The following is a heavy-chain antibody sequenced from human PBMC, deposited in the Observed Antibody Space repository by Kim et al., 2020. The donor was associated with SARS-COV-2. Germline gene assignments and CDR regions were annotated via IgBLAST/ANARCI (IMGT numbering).Heavy chain of an antibody. CDR3: ARVGSSGYTVDY. Sequence: GGSLRLSCAASGFTFSIYSIDWVRRAPGKGLEWIIYISSTSRNIYYADSVKGRFTVSRDNAENSMYLQMDSLTDEDTAIYYCARVGSSGYTVDYWGQGTSVTVSS. CDR1: GFTFSIYS. V-gene: IGHV3-48*02. D-gene: IGHD2-2*02. CDR2: ISSTSRNI. J-gene: IGHJ4*02.